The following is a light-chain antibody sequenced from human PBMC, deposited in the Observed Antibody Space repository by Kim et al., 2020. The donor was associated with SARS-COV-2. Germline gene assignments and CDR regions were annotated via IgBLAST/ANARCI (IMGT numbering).Light chain of an antibody. V-gene: IGLV3-19*01. CDR1: SLRIYS. CDR3: SSRDSSGDHWV. J-gene: IGLJ3*02. Sequence: SSELTQDPAVSVALGQTVRITCQGASLRIYSSSWYQQKPGHAPVLVIYGENSRPSGIADRFSGSNSGHAVSLTITGAQAEDEADYYCSSRDSSGDHWVFGGGTQLTVL. CDR2: GEN.